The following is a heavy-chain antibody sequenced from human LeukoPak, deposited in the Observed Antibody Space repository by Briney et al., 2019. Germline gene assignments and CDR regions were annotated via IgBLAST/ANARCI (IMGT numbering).Heavy chain of an antibody. V-gene: IGHV4-59*01. CDR3: ARDRRSEDSYGSSGTFDI. CDR1: VGSISNRYW. D-gene: IGHD5-18*01. CDR2: DYYSGSR. Sequence: PSGTLSLTCTVFVGSISNRYWWTWIRQTPGKGLEWIGKDYYSGSRTSIPSLRSRVSISVDTSKNQFSLKLRSVTAADTAVYYCARDRRSEDSYGSSGTFDIWGPGSVVTVSS. J-gene: IGHJ3*02.